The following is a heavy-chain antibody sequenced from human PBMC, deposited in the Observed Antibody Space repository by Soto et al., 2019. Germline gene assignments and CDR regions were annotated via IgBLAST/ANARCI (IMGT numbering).Heavy chain of an antibody. V-gene: IGHV3-23*01. CDR3: AKAPSSTSTVTTFDY. CDR2: ISGSGGST. CDR1: GVTFSSYA. J-gene: IGHJ4*02. D-gene: IGHD4-17*01. Sequence: GGSLRLSCAASGVTFSSYAMSWVRQAPGKGLEWVSAISGSGGSTYYADSVKGRFTISRDNSKNTLYLQMNSLRAEDTAVYYCAKAPSSTSTVTTFDYWGQGTLVTVSS.